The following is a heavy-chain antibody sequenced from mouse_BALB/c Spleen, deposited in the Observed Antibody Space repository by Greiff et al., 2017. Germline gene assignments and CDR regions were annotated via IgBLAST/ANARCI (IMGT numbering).Heavy chain of an antibody. CDR3: ARGGPGTWYFDD. Sequence: QVQLQQPGAELVKPGASVKLSCKASGYTFTSYWMHWVKQRPGQGLEWIGEIDPSDSYTNYNQKFKGKATLTVDKSSSTAYMQLSSLTSEDSAVYYCARGGPGTWYFDDWGAGTTVTVSS. CDR1: GYTFTSYW. CDR2: IDPSDSYT. V-gene: IGHV1-69*02. J-gene: IGHJ1*01. D-gene: IGHD3-3*01.